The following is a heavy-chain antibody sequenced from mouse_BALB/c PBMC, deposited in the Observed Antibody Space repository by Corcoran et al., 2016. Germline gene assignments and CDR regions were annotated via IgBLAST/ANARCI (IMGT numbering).Heavy chain of an antibody. CDR1: GYTFTNYG. CDR3: ARSDGSSWFAY. V-gene: IGHV9-3-1*01. Sequence: QIQLVQSGPELKKPGETVKISCTASGYTFTNYGMNWVKQAPGKGLKWMGRINTYTGEPTYADDFKGRFAFSLETSASTAYLQINNLKNEDTAIYFCARSDGSSWFAYWCQGTLVTVSA. J-gene: IGHJ3*01. CDR2: INTYTGEP. D-gene: IGHD1-1*01.